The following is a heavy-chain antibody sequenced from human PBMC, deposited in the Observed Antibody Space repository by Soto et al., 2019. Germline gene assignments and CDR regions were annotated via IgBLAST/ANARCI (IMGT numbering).Heavy chain of an antibody. Sequence: VGSLRLSCTASGCHFSGYARSWVRKAPGKGLEWVSAISGSGGSTYYADSVKGRFTISRDNSKNTLYLQMNSLRAEDTAVYYCVPTYYDFWSGSKGFDYWGQGTLVTVSS. D-gene: IGHD3-3*01. V-gene: IGHV3-23*01. J-gene: IGHJ4*02. CDR1: GCHFSGYA. CDR2: ISGSGGST. CDR3: VPTYYDFWSGSKGFDY.